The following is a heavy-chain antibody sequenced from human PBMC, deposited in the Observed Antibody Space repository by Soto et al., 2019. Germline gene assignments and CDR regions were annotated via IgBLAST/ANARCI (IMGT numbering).Heavy chain of an antibody. CDR3: SRIGSSLNLREFAS. V-gene: IGHV1-18*01. Sequence: QVQLVQSGGEVKKPGASVKVSCKASAYTFTNYGISWVRQAPGQGLEWMGWISAYNGNINYAQKFRGRVTMTTDTSPSPADLVVRSLRPDDPAVYYGSRIGSSLNLREFASWGQGTLVTFSS. CDR2: ISAYNGNI. D-gene: IGHD6-13*01. J-gene: IGHJ4*02. CDR1: AYTFTNYG.